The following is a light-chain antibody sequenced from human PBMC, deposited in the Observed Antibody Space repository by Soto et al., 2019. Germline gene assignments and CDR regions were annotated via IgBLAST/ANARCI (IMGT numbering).Light chain of an antibody. CDR3: LLYYGDAWV. CDR2: STN. V-gene: IGLV7-43*01. CDR1: TGAVTSGYY. Sequence: QTVVTQEPSLTVSPGGTVTLTCASTTGAVTSGYYPNWFQQKPGQAPRALIYSTNNRHPWTPARFSGSLLGGKAALTLSGVQPEDEAEYYCLLYYGDAWVFGGGTKLTVL. J-gene: IGLJ3*02.